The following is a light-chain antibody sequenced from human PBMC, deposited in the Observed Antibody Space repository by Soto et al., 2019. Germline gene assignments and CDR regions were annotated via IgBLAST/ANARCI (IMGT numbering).Light chain of an antibody. CDR2: GDN. Sequence: QSVLTQPPSVSGAPGQRVSISCTGSTSNIGAPYDVHWYQHLPGTAPKLLIYGDNNRPSGVPDRFSGSKSGTSASLAITRLHAADEPDYSCQSYDTSLHNYVFGTGTKVTVL. V-gene: IGLV1-40*01. CDR3: QSYDTSLHNYV. J-gene: IGLJ1*01. CDR1: TSNIGAPYD.